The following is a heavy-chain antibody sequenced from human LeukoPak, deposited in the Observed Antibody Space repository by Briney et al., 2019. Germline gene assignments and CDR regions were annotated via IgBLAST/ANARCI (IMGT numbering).Heavy chain of an antibody. V-gene: IGHV1-69*05. J-gene: IGHJ5*02. D-gene: IGHD5-12*01. Sequence: GASVKVSCKASGGTFSSYAISWVRQAPGQGLEWMGRIIPIFGTANYAQKFQGRVTITTDESTSTAYMELSSLRSEDTAVYYCASGYDLAVYNWFDPWGQGTLVTVSS. CDR1: GGTFSSYA. CDR2: IIPIFGTA. CDR3: ASGYDLAVYNWFDP.